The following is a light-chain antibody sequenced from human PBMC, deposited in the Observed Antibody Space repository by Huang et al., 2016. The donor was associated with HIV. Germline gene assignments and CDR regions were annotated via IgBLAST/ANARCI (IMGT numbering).Light chain of an antibody. V-gene: IGKV1-NL1*01. CDR2: DAS. CDR3: QQYYTIRA. Sequence: DIQMTQFPSSLSASVGDRVSITCRASQGIRNSLAWYQQRPGKAPKVLLYDASRVESGVPSRFSGSGSGTDYTLTIINLQPEDSATYYCQQYYTIRAFGQGTKVEI. J-gene: IGKJ1*01. CDR1: QGIRNS.